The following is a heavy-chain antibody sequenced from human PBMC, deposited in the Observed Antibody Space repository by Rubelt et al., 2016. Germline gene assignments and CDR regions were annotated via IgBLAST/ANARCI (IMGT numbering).Heavy chain of an antibody. J-gene: IGHJ3*02. CDR3: AREGCGSGPDAFDI. Sequence: NYAQKFQGRVTITADKSTSTAYMELSSLRSEDTAVYYCAREGCGSGPDAFDIWGQGTMVTVSS. D-gene: IGHD3-10*01. V-gene: IGHV1-69*04.